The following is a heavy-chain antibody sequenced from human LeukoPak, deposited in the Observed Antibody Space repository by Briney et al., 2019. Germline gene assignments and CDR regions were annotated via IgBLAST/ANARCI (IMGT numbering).Heavy chain of an antibody. J-gene: IGHJ4*02. CDR3: AKERRIVGATGDY. CDR2: FSGSGGST. V-gene: IGHV3-23*01. Sequence: GGSLRLSCAASGFTFSSYAMSWVRQAPGKGLECISGFSGSGGSTYYADSVKGRFTISRDNSKNTLYLQMNSLRAEDTAVYYCAKERRIVGATGDYWGQGTLVTVSS. CDR1: GFTFSSYA. D-gene: IGHD1-26*01.